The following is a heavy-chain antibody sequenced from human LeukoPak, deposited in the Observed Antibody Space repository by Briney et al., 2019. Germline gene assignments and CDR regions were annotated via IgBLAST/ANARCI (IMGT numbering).Heavy chain of an antibody. D-gene: IGHD3-10*01. CDR3: AREWRGQYYFDY. CDR2: IYHSGST. CDR1: GGSISSGGYY. Sequence: SETLSLTCTVSGGSISSGGYYWSWIRQPPGKGLEWIGYIYHSGSTYYNPSLKSRVTISVDRSKNQFSLKLSSVTAADTAVYYCAREWRGQYYFDYWGQGTLVTVSS. V-gene: IGHV4-30-2*01. J-gene: IGHJ4*02.